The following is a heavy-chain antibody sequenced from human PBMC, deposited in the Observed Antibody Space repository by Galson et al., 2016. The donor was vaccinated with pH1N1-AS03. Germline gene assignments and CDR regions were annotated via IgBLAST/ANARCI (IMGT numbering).Heavy chain of an antibody. V-gene: IGHV4-59*01. J-gene: IGHJ4*02. CDR1: GGSINSYH. Sequence: ETLSLTCTVSGGSINSYHWNWIRQSPGKGLEWIGYIHYTGSTAYNPSLKSRITISVDTSKKEFSLKLTSMTAADTAVYYCARGLYASGTSLNYWGPGNLVTVSS. D-gene: IGHD3-10*01. CDR2: IHYTGST. CDR3: ARGLYASGTSLNY.